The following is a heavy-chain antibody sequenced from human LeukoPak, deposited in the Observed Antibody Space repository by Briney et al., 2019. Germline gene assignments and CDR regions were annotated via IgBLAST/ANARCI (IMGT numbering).Heavy chain of an antibody. CDR3: ARLGWGRAGGYNWFDP. V-gene: IGHV4-34*01. CDR2: INHSGST. CDR1: VGSFSGYY. J-gene: IGHJ5*02. Sequence: PSETLSLTCAVYVGSFSGYYWSWIRQPPGKGLEWIGEINHSGSTNYNPSLKSRVTISVDTSKNQFSLKLSSVTAADTAVYYCARLGWGRAGGYNWFDPWGQGTLVTVSS. D-gene: IGHD3-10*01.